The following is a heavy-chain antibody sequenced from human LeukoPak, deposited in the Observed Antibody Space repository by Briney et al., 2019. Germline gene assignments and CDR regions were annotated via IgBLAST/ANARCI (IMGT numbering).Heavy chain of an antibody. CDR1: GGTFSGYY. CDR2: INHSGST. J-gene: IGHJ4*02. D-gene: IGHD4-17*01. Sequence: SETLSLTGAVYGGTFSGYYWSWIRQPPGKGLEWIGEINHSGSTNYNPSLKSRVTISVDTPKNQFPLKLSSVTAADTAVYYCARGLGDYDRMEFDYWGQGTLVTVSS. V-gene: IGHV4-34*01. CDR3: ARGLGDYDRMEFDY.